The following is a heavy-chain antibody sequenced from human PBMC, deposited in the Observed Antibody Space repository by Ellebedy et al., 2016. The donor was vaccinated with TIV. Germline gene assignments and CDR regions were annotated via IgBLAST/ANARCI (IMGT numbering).Heavy chain of an antibody. Sequence: ASVKVSCXASGYTFTSYGISWVRQAPGQGLEWMGWISAYNGNTNYAQKLQGRVTMTTDTSTSTAYMELRSLRSEDTAVYYCARDNYDSSGYSESPGGWGQGTLVTVSS. CDR2: ISAYNGNT. CDR3: ARDNYDSSGYSESPGG. V-gene: IGHV1-18*04. D-gene: IGHD3-22*01. CDR1: GYTFTSYG. J-gene: IGHJ4*02.